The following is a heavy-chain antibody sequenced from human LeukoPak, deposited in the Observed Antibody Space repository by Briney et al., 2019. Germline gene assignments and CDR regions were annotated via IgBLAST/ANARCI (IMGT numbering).Heavy chain of an antibody. V-gene: IGHV4-31*03. CDR1: GGSISFGGYY. CDR2: MYDREKT. D-gene: IGHD1-26*01. Sequence: SETLSLTCTVSGGSISFGGYYWSWIRQLPGKGLEWIGYMYDREKTDYNPSLRSRVIISLDTSKNQFSLKLNSVTAADTAVYYCARGGGEWELLHYWGQGTLVTVSS. J-gene: IGHJ4*02. CDR3: ARGGGEWELLHY.